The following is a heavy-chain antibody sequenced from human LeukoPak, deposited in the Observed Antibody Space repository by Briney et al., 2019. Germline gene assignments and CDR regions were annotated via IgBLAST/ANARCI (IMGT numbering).Heavy chain of an antibody. CDR3: VRGYSFGPYGMDV. J-gene: IGHJ6*02. CDR2: ISGSGIST. CDR1: GFTFSSYA. Sequence: PGGSLRLSCAASGFTFSSYAMSWIRQAPGKGLGWVSAISGSGISTYYADSVKGRFTISRDNSKNTLYLQMSSLRAEDTAVYFCVRGYSFGPYGMDVWGQGTTVTVSS. D-gene: IGHD2-15*01. V-gene: IGHV3-23*01.